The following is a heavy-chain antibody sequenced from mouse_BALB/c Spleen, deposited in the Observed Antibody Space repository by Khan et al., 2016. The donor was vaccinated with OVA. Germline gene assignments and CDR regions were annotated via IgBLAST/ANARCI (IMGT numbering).Heavy chain of an antibody. V-gene: IGHV9-1*02. CDR2: INTYTGEP. J-gene: IGHJ1*01. CDR1: GYTFTNYG. CDR3: ARTYYSYDRYFDV. Sequence: QCQLVQSGPELKKPGETVKISCKASGYTFTNYGMNWVKQAPGKGLKWMGWINTYTGEPTYADDFKGRFAFSLETSASTAYLQISNLKNEDMATFFCARTYYSYDRYFDVWGAGTTVTVSS. D-gene: IGHD2-14*01.